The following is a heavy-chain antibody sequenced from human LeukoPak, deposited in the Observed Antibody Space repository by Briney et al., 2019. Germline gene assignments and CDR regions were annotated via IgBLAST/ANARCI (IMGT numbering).Heavy chain of an antibody. CDR2: INPSGGST. J-gene: IGHJ6*03. Sequence: ASVKVSCKASGYTFTSYYMHWVRQAPGQGLEWMGIINPSGGSTSYAQKFQGRVTMTRDMSTSTVYMELRSLRSDDTAVYYCATVKGYSSGWYGYYYYYMDVWGKGTTVTISS. V-gene: IGHV1-46*01. CDR1: GYTFTSYY. D-gene: IGHD6-19*01. CDR3: ATVKGYSSGWYGYYYYYMDV.